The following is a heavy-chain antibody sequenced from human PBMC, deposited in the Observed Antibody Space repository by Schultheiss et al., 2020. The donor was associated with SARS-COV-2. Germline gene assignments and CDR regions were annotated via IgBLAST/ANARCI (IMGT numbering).Heavy chain of an antibody. Sequence: SETLSLTCTVSGGSISSYYWSWIRQPPGKGLEWIGFMSYSGSTYYNPSLKSRVTISVDTSKNQFSLKLSSVTAADTAVYYCARGSNFDYWGQGTLVTVSS. CDR1: GGSISSYY. CDR3: ARGSNFDY. V-gene: IGHV4-59*12. J-gene: IGHJ4*02. CDR2: MSYSGST.